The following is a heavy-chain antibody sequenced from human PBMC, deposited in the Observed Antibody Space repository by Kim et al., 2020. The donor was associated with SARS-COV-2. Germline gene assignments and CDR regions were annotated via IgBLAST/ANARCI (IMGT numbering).Heavy chain of an antibody. J-gene: IGHJ4*02. V-gene: IGHV3-48*03. D-gene: IGHD1-1*01. Sequence: YVDSVKGRFTMSRDNAKKSWYLQMNSLRTEDTAIYYCAAIDSVQVPGGIWGQGTLVTVSS. CDR3: AAIDSVQVPGGI.